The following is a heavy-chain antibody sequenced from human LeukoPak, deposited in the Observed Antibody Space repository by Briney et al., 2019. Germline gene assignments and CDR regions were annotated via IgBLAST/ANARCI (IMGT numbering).Heavy chain of an antibody. D-gene: IGHD3-22*01. CDR2: IWYDGSNK. J-gene: IGHJ3*02. V-gene: IGHV3-33*01. CDR1: GFTFSSYG. Sequence: GGSLRLSCAASGFTFSSYGMHWVRQAPGKGLEWVAVIWYDGSNKYYADSVKGRFTISRDNSENTLYLQMNSLRAEDTAVYYCARGFSTLYYYDRDDDAFDIWGQGTMVTVSS. CDR3: ARGFSTLYYYDRDDDAFDI.